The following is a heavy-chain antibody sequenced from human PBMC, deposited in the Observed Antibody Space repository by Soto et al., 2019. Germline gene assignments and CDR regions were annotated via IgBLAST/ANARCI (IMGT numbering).Heavy chain of an antibody. CDR1: GFTFSSYA. D-gene: IGHD5-12*01. V-gene: IGHV3-23*01. CDR2: ISGSGGST. Sequence: AGGSLRLSCAASGFTFSSYAMSWVRQAPGKGLEWVSAISGSGGSTYYADSVKGRFTISRDNSKNTLYLQMNSLRAEDTAVYYCAKNGLRVGTVPAAESGYDLDNWFDPWGQGTLVTVSS. J-gene: IGHJ5*02. CDR3: AKNGLRVGTVPAAESGYDLDNWFDP.